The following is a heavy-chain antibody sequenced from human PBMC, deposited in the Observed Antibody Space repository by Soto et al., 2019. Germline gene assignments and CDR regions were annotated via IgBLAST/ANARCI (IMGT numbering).Heavy chain of an antibody. CDR3: ARGGYCSSTSCYRSYYCGMDV. J-gene: IGHJ6*02. V-gene: IGHV1-69*06. CDR1: GGTFSSYA. Sequence: QVQLVQSGAEVKKPGSSVKVSCKASGGTFSSYAISWVRQAPGQGLEWMGGIIPIFGTANYAQKFQGRVTITADKSTSTAYMELSSLRSEDTAVYYCARGGYCSSTSCYRSYYCGMDVWGQGTTVTVSS. D-gene: IGHD2-2*02. CDR2: IIPIFGTA.